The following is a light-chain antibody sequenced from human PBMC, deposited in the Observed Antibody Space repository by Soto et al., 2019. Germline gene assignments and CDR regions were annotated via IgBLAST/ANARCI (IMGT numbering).Light chain of an antibody. J-gene: IGKJ3*01. V-gene: IGKV1-33*01. Sequence: DIQMSQSPSSLSASVGDRVTITCQASQDITSYLNWYQHIPGKAPKLLIYDASILEAGVPSRFSGSGSGTDFTFTISSLQPEDVATYYCQHCDYLPIFGPGTTVDFK. CDR2: DAS. CDR1: QDITSY. CDR3: QHCDYLPI.